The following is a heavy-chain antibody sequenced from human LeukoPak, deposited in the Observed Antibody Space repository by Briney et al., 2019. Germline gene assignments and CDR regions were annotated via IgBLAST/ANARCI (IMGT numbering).Heavy chain of an antibody. J-gene: IGHJ4*02. V-gene: IGHV1-24*01. CDR1: GYTLNELA. CDR2: FDPEDGET. CDR3: TTGLDF. Sequence: ASVKVSCKASGYTLNELAIHWVRQAPGKGLQWMGGFDPEDGETIYAQKFRGRLTMTEDTSTDTAFMELSSLTSDDTAVYYCTTGLDFWGQGNLGNVS.